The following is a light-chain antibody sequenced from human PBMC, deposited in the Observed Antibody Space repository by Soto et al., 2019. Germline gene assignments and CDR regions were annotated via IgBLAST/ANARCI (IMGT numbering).Light chain of an antibody. J-gene: IGKJ4*01. CDR1: QDXXXY. CDR3: QQTRSYPST. CDR2: TAS. Sequence: IQLTQSPPXLXASVGXRVTITXRASQDXXXYLAWYQQKPGEAPNLLIHTASTLHGGVPSRFSGSGSGTDFTLTITSLQAEDFATYYCQQTRSYPSTFGGGTKVEIK. V-gene: IGKV1-9*01.